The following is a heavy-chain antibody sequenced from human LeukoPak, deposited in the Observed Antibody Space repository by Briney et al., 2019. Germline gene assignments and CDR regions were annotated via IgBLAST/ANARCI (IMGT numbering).Heavy chain of an antibody. CDR2: IIPIFGTA. CDR1: GGTFSSYA. J-gene: IGHJ4*02. CDR3: ARGPYDSSGYYYDLGY. D-gene: IGHD3-22*01. Sequence: ASVKVSCKASGGTFSSYAISWVRQAPGQGLEWMGGIIPIFGTANHAQKFQGRVTITADESTSTAYMELSSLRSEDTAVYYCARGPYDSSGYYYDLGYWGQGTLVTVSS. V-gene: IGHV1-69*13.